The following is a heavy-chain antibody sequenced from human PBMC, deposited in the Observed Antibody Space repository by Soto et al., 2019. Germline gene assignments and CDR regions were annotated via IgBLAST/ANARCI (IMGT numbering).Heavy chain of an antibody. CDR1: GGSISSSSNY. J-gene: IGHJ4*02. CDR3: ARGHGGVTVFGAPGHFDY. D-gene: IGHD3-3*01. CDR2: ISYSWST. Sequence: SETLSLTCTVSGGSISSSSNYWGWIRQPPGKGLEWIGSISYSWSTYYNPSLRSRVSISVDTSKNQFSLQLSSVSAADTAVYYCARGHGGVTVFGAPGHFDYWGQGTLVTVSS. V-gene: IGHV4-39*01.